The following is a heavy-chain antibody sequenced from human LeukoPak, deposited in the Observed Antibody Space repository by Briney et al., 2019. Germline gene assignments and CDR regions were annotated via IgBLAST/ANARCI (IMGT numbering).Heavy chain of an antibody. Sequence: SETLSLTCTVSGGSISSYYWSWIRQPAGKGLEWIGRIHTSGSTNYNPSLKSRVTMSGDTSKNQFSLKLSSVTAADTAVYYCARDRYYYDSIGYYPLDYWGQGTLVTVSS. V-gene: IGHV4-4*07. CDR2: IHTSGST. CDR1: GGSISSYY. D-gene: IGHD3-22*01. CDR3: ARDRYYYDSIGYYPLDY. J-gene: IGHJ4*02.